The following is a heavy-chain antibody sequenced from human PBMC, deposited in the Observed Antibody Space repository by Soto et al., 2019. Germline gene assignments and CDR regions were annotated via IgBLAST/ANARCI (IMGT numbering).Heavy chain of an antibody. CDR1: GFSFSSSA. D-gene: IGHD4-4*01. Sequence: VSLLESGGHLVAPGESLRLSCVASGFSFSSSALTWVRQAPGKGLEWVADISGQGGTTYYADSVKGRFIISRDNSKNTLSLQMTSLRVEDTAVYYCAKENDYSIIESNWFDAWGPGTLVTVSS. J-gene: IGHJ5*02. CDR3: AKENDYSIIESNWFDA. CDR2: ISGQGGTT. V-gene: IGHV3-23*01.